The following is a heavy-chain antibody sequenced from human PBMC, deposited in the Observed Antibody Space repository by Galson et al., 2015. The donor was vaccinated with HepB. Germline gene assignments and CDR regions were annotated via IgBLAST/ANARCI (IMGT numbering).Heavy chain of an antibody. CDR2: INHSGST. D-gene: IGHD6-6*01. V-gene: IGHV4-34*01. J-gene: IGHJ4*02. Sequence: WIGEINHSGSTNYNPSLKSRVTISVDTSKNQFSLKLRSVTATDTAVYYCASPSSSSNQAGTIDYWGQGTLVAVSS. CDR3: ASPSSSSNQAGTIDY.